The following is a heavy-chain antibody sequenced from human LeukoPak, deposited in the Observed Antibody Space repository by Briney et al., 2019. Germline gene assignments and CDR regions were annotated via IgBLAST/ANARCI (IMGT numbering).Heavy chain of an antibody. CDR3: ARVRYQLLPYFDY. J-gene: IGHJ4*03. D-gene: IGHD2-2*01. Sequence: ASVKVSCKASRGTFSSYGVSWVRQAPGQGLEWMGIINPSGGSTSYAQKFQGRVTMTRDMSTSTVYTELSSLRSEDTAVYYCARVRYQLLPYFDYWGKGTTVTVSS. CDR2: INPSGGST. V-gene: IGHV1-46*01. CDR1: RGTFSSYG.